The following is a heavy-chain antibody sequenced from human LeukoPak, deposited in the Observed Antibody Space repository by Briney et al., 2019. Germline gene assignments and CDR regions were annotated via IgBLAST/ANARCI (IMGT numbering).Heavy chain of an antibody. D-gene: IGHD2-2*01. CDR3: ARDKGYCSSTSCRGYNWFDP. Sequence: SVKVSCKASGGTFSSYTISWVRQAPGQGLGWMGRIIPILGIANYAQKFQGRVTITADKSTSTAYMELSSLRSEDTAVYYCARDKGYCSSTSCRGYNWFDPWGQGTLVTVSS. J-gene: IGHJ5*02. CDR1: GGTFSSYT. V-gene: IGHV1-69*04. CDR2: IIPILGIA.